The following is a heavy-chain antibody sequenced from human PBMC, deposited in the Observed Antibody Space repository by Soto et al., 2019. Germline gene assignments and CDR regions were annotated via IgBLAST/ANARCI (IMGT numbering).Heavy chain of an antibody. V-gene: IGHV5-10-1*01. CDR2: IDPSDSYT. D-gene: IGHD5-12*01. CDR3: ARLAMATRRGYYGMDV. CDR1: EYRFTSYW. Sequence: GESLKISCKGSEYRFTSYWISWVRQMPGKGLEWMGRIDPSDSYTNYSPSFQGHVTISADKSISTAYLQWSSLKASDTAMYYCARLAMATRRGYYGMDVWGQGTTVTVSS. J-gene: IGHJ6*02.